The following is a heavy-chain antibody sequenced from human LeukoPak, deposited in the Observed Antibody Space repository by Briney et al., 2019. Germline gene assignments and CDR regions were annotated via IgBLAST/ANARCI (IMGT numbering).Heavy chain of an antibody. V-gene: IGHV4-59*01. CDR1: GGSISSYY. Sequence: SETLSLTCTVSGGSISSYYWSWIRQPPGKGLEWIGYIYYSGSTNYNPSLKSRVTISVDTSKNQFSLKLSSVTAADTAVYYCARGGYYGSGSYNDWGQGTLVTVSS. CDR2: IYYSGST. CDR3: ARGGYYGSGSYND. D-gene: IGHD3-10*01. J-gene: IGHJ4*02.